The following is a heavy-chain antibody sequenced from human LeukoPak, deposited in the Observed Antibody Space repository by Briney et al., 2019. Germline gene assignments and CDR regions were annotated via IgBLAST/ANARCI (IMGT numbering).Heavy chain of an antibody. J-gene: IGHJ6*04. V-gene: IGHV3-23*01. Sequence: GGSLRLSCAASGFTFSSYAMSWVRQAPGKGLEWVSTISGGGGSTYYSDSVKGRFTISRDNSKNSLYLQMNSLRAEDTAVYYCAELGITMIGGVWGKGTTVTISS. CDR3: AELGITMIGGV. D-gene: IGHD3-10*02. CDR1: GFTFSSYA. CDR2: ISGGGGST.